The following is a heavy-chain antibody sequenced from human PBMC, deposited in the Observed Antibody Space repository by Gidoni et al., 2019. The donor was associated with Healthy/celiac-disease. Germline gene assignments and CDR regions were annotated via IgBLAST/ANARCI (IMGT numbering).Heavy chain of an antibody. Sequence: QVQLQQWGAGLLKPSETLSLTCAVYGGSFSGYYWSWIRQPPGTGLEWIGEINHRGSNNYNPSLKSRVTISVDTSKNQFSLKLSSVTAADTAVYYCARADFWSGQIDYWGQGTLVTVSS. CDR1: GGSFSGYY. J-gene: IGHJ4*02. D-gene: IGHD3-3*01. CDR2: INHRGSN. CDR3: ARADFWSGQIDY. V-gene: IGHV4-34*01.